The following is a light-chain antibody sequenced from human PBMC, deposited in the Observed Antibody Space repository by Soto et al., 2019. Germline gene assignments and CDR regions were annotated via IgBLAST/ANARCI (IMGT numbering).Light chain of an antibody. J-gene: IGKJ1*01. CDR3: QQSYSSPPT. Sequence: DIQMTQSPSSLSASVEDRVIITCRASQSISNHLNWYQQKPRKAPKLLIFAASSLQSGVPSRFSGSRSGPDFTHTISSLQPEDFASYYCQQSYSSPPTFGQGTKVDIK. V-gene: IGKV1-39*01. CDR1: QSISNH. CDR2: AAS.